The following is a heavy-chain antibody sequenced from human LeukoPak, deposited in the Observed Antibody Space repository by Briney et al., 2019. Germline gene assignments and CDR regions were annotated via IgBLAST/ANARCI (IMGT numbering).Heavy chain of an antibody. Sequence: GGSLILSSAASGVTLRNYAMTWIRQAPGKGLQWVSVISGVGESTYYADSVRGRFTISRDNSKNTMYLQMNNLRAEDTAIYYCAKDRDCSSTGCYVFANCGQGTLVTVSS. CDR1: GVTLRNYA. V-gene: IGHV3-23*01. CDR3: AKDRDCSSTGCYVFAN. CDR2: ISGVGEST. J-gene: IGHJ4*02. D-gene: IGHD2-2*01.